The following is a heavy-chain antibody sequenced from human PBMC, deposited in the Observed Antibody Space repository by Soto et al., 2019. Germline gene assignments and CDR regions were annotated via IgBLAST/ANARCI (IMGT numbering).Heavy chain of an antibody. Sequence: EVQLLESGGGLVQPGGSLRLSCAASGFTVSSYAMSWVRQAAGKGLEWVSVISGSGSTYSADSVKGRFTISRDSSKNTVYLQMNSLRAEDTAVYCAKALRFTFTTGYYMDVWGRGTTVTVSS. CDR2: ISGSGST. CDR1: GFTVSSYA. J-gene: IGHJ6*03. CDR3: AKALRFTFTTGYYMDV. V-gene: IGHV3-23*01. D-gene: IGHD3-16*01.